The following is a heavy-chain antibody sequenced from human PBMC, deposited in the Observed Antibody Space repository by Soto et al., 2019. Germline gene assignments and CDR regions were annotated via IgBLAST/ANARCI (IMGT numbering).Heavy chain of an antibody. CDR2: IIPIFGTA. D-gene: IGHD5-18*01. CDR1: GGTFSSYA. J-gene: IGHJ6*02. V-gene: IGHV1-69*01. CDR3: ARSGDTAMVTVWYYYGIDV. Sequence: VQLVQSGAEVKKPGSSVKVSCKASGGTFSSYAISWVRQAPGQGLEWMGGIIPIFGTANYAQKFQGRVTINEDESTSTAYMALSSLRSEDTAVYYCARSGDTAMVTVWYYYGIDVWGQGTTVTVSS.